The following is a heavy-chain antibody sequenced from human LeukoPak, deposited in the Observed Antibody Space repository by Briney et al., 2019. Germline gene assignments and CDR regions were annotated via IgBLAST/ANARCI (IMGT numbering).Heavy chain of an antibody. J-gene: IGHJ4*02. CDR1: GGTFSSYA. CDR2: IIPIFGTA. D-gene: IGHD4-11*01. Sequence: GASVKLSCKASGGTFSSYAISWVRQAPGQGLEWMGRIIPIFGTANYAQKFQGRVTITTDESTSTAYMELSSLRSEDTAVYYCARERTLVMTTLTPFDYWGQETLVTVSS. CDR3: ARERTLVMTTLTPFDY. V-gene: IGHV1-69*05.